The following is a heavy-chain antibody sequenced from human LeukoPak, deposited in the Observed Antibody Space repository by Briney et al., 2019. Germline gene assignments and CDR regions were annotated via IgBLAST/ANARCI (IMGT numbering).Heavy chain of an antibody. D-gene: IGHD5-12*01. CDR1: GGSISSSSYY. Sequence: SETLSLTCTVSGGSISSSSYYWGWIRQPPGKGLEWIGSIYYSGSTYYNPSLKSRVTISVDTSKNQFSLKLSSVTAADTAVYYCARAVDIVATTVGNFDYWGQGTLVTVSS. J-gene: IGHJ4*02. CDR3: ARAVDIVATTVGNFDY. V-gene: IGHV4-39*07. CDR2: IYYSGST.